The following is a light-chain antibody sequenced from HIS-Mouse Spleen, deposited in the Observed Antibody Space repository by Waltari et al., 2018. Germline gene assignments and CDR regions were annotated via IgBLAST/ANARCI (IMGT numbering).Light chain of an antibody. CDR2: DVS. Sequence: QSALTQPRSVSGSPGQSVTISCTGTSSDVGGYNYVSWYQQHPGKAPKLMTYDVSKRPSGVPDRFSGSKSGNTASLTISGLQAEDEADYYCCSYAGSYTNWVFGGGTKLTVL. CDR1: SSDVGGYNY. V-gene: IGLV2-11*01. J-gene: IGLJ3*02. CDR3: CSYAGSYTNWV.